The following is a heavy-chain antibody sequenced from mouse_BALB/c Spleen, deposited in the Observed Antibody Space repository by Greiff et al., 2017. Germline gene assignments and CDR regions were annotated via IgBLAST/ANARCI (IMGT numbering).Heavy chain of an antibody. V-gene: IGHV5-17*02. CDR2: ISSGSSTI. D-gene: IGHD3-1*01. CDR3: ARSGLRAMDY. J-gene: IGHJ4*01. Sequence: EVMLVESGGGLVQPGGSRKLSCAASGFTFSSFGMHWVRQAPEKGLEWVAYISSGSSTIYYADTVKGRFTISRDNPKNTLFLQMTSLRSEDTAMYYCARSGLRAMDYWGQGTSVTVSS. CDR1: GFTFSSFG.